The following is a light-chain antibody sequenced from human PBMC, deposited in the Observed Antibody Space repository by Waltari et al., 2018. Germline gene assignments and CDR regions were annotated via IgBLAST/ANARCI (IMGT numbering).Light chain of an antibody. J-gene: IGKJ1*01. Sequence: AIRMTQSPSSFSASTGDRVTITCRASQGISSYLAWYQQKPGKAPKLLIYAASALQSGVQTRFGGSGSGTDFTLTISCLQSEDFATYYCQQYYSYHRTFGQGTKVEIK. CDR2: AAS. CDR3: QQYYSYHRT. V-gene: IGKV1-8*01. CDR1: QGISSY.